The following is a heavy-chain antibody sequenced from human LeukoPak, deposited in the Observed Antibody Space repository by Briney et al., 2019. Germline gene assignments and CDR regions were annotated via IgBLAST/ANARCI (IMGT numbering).Heavy chain of an antibody. Sequence: GGSLRLSCAASGFTVSSNYMSWVRQAPGKGLEWVSVIYSGGSTYYADSVKGRFTISRDNSKNTLYLQMNSLRAEDTAVYYCATHQGYCSRTSCDVYDYWGQGTLVSVSS. J-gene: IGHJ4*02. CDR2: IYSGGST. CDR1: GFTVSSNY. D-gene: IGHD2-2*01. CDR3: ATHQGYCSRTSCDVYDY. V-gene: IGHV3-53*01.